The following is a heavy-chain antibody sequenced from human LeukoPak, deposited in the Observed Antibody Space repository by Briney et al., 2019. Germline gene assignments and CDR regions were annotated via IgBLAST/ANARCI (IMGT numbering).Heavy chain of an antibody. V-gene: IGHV3-23*01. D-gene: IGHD6-19*01. CDR3: AKDLYSSAWYPAGLPRSFDS. CDR1: GFTFSSYA. CDR2: ISGSGSTT. J-gene: IGHJ4*02. Sequence: GGSLRLSCAASGFTFSSYAMSWVRQTPEKGLEWVSIISGSGSTTYYAASVKGRFTISRDSSTNTTYLQMNNLRAEDTAVYYFAKDLYSSAWYPAGLPRSFDSWGQGPLVTVSS.